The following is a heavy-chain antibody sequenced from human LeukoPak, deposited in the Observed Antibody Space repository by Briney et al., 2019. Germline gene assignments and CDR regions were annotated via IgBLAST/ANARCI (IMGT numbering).Heavy chain of an antibody. J-gene: IGHJ4*02. CDR3: ARDGAWGAGFDY. D-gene: IGHD3-16*01. V-gene: IGHV1-2*02. CDR1: GYTFTGYY. CDR2: TNPNSGGT. Sequence: ASVKVSCKASGYTFTGYYMHWVRQAPGQGLEWMGWTNPNSGGTNYAQKFQGRVTMTRDTSISTAYMELSRLRSDDTAVYYCARDGAWGAGFDYWGQGTLVTVSS.